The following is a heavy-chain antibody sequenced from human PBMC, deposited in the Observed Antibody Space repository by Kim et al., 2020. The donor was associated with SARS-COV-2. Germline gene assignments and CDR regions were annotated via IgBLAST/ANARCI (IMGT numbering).Heavy chain of an antibody. CDR2: IRSKAYGGTT. Sequence: GGSLRLSCTASGFTFGDYAMSWVRQAPGKGLEWVGFIRSKAYGGTTEYAASVKGRFTISRDDSKSIAYLQMNSLKTEDTAVYYCTRVATGTTENYYYYMDVWGKGTTVTVSS. V-gene: IGHV3-49*04. J-gene: IGHJ6*03. CDR1: GFTFGDYA. D-gene: IGHD1-1*01. CDR3: TRVATGTTENYYYYMDV.